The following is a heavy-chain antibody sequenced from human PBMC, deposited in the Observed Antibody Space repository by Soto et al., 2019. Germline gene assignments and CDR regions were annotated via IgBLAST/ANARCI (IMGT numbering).Heavy chain of an antibody. J-gene: IGHJ4*02. CDR1: GFTFSSYA. V-gene: IGHV3-23*01. D-gene: IGHD2-15*01. CDR2: ISGSGGST. CDR3: ATSAGFGRDFDY. Sequence: GGSLRLSCAASGFTFSSYAMSWVRQAPGKGLEWVSAISGSGGSTYYADSVKGRFTISRDNSKNTLYLQMNSLRAEDRAVYYCATSAGFGRDFDYWGQGTLVTVSS.